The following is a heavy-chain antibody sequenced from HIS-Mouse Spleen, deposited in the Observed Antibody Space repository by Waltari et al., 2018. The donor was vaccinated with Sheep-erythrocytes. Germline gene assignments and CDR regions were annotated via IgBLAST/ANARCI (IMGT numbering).Heavy chain of an antibody. D-gene: IGHD1-26*01. CDR2: IRSSSSYI. J-gene: IGHJ6*02. Sequence: EVQLVESGGGLVKPGGSLRLSCAASGFTFSSYSMNWVRQAPGKGREWVSSIRSSSSYIYYADSVKGRFTISRDNAKNSLYLQMNSLRAEDTAVYYCARDQGDSGSYYYYYGMDVWGQGTTVTVSS. CDR1: GFTFSSYS. CDR3: ARDQGDSGSYYYYYGMDV. V-gene: IGHV3-21*01.